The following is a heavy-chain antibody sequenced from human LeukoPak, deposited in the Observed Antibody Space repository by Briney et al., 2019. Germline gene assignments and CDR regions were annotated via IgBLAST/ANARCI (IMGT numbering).Heavy chain of an antibody. D-gene: IGHD1-26*01. V-gene: IGHV4-39*07. J-gene: IGHJ4*02. Sequence: SETLPLTCTVSGGPISSSSYYWGWIRQPPGKGLEWIGSIYYSGSTYYNPSLKSRVTISVDTSKNQFSLKLSSVTAADTAVYYCARGHEVGATGYWGQGTLVTVSS. CDR3: ARGHEVGATGY. CDR1: GGPISSSSYY. CDR2: IYYSGST.